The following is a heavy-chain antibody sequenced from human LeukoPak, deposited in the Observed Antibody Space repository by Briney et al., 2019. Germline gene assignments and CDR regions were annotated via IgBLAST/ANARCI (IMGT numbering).Heavy chain of an antibody. CDR3: AKDLHPDTAMVLVDY. CDR2: ISSNGGST. J-gene: IGHJ4*02. Sequence: GGSLRLSCAASGFTFSSYAMHWVRQAPGKGLEYVSAISSNGGSTYYANSVKGRFTISRDNSKNTLYLQMGSLRAEDMAVYYCAKDLHPDTAMVLVDYWGQGTLVTVSS. V-gene: IGHV3-64*01. CDR1: GFTFSSYA. D-gene: IGHD5-18*01.